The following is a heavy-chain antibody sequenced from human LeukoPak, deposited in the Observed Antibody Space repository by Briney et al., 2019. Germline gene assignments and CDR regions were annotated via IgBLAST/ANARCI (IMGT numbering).Heavy chain of an antibody. Sequence: GGSLRLSCAVSGFSFTNFWMSWVRQAPGRGLEWVANIHPEGNEKYHVESVKGRFTISRDNTKNLLFLQMNGLRVEDTAVYYCARGGAFSGDHWGQGTLVTVSS. V-gene: IGHV3-7*04. CDR3: ARGGAFSGDH. CDR2: IHPEGNEK. CDR1: GFSFTNFW. J-gene: IGHJ4*02.